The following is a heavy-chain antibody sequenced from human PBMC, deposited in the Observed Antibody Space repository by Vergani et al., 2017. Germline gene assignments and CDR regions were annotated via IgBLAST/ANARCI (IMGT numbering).Heavy chain of an antibody. D-gene: IGHD6-19*01. J-gene: IGHJ4*02. CDR2: ISSSGSTI. CDR1: GFTFSSYE. CDR3: ARAVAGFGREDY. Sequence: EVQLVESGGGLVQPGGSLRLSCAASGFTFSSYEMNWVRQAPGKGLEWVSYISSSGSTIYYADSVKGRFTISRDNAKNSLYLQMNSLRAEDTAVYYCARAVAGFGREDYWGQGTLVTVSS. V-gene: IGHV3-48*03.